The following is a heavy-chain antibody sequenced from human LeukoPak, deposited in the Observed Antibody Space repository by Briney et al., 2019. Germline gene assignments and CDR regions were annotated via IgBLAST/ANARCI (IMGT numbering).Heavy chain of an antibody. CDR1: GYTFTGYY. CDR3: ARDTYNYGSSAYYFDY. CDR2: INPNSGGT. J-gene: IGHJ4*02. Sequence: ASVKVSCKASGYTFTGYYMHWVRQAPGQGLEWMGWINPNSGGTNYAQKFQGRVTMTRDTSISTAYMELSRLRSDDTAVYYCARDTYNYGSSAYYFDYWGQGTLVTVSP. D-gene: IGHD5-18*01. V-gene: IGHV1-2*02.